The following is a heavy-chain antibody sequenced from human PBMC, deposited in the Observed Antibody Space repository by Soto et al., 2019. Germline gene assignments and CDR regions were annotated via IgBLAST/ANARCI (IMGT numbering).Heavy chain of an antibody. V-gene: IGHV1-69*05. CDR3: ARGNHRWLQLWYFDL. J-gene: IGHJ2*01. CDR2: IIPIFGTV. CDR1: GGTFSNYP. Sequence: QVQLVQSGAEVKKPGSSVKVSCKASGGTFSNYPISWVRQAPGQGLEWMGGIIPIFGTVNYAQKFQGRVTXTSXXSXRTDYMELSSLRSEDTAVYYCARGNHRWLQLWYFDLWGRGTLVTVSS. D-gene: IGHD5-12*01.